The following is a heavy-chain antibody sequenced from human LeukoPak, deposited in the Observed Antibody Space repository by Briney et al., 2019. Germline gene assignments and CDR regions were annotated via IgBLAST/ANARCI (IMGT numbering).Heavy chain of an antibody. D-gene: IGHD6-13*01. CDR3: ARSIAAAGSY. J-gene: IGHJ4*02. Sequence: PGGSLRLSCAASGFTFNSYRMSWVRQAPGKGLEWVANIKQDGSVRYYVDSVKGRFTISRDNAENALYLQMNSLRAEDTAVYYCARSIAAAGSYWGQGTLVTVSS. CDR1: GFTFNSYR. V-gene: IGHV3-7*01. CDR2: IKQDGSVR.